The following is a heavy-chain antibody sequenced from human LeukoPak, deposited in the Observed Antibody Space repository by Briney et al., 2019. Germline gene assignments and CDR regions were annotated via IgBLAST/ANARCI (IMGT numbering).Heavy chain of an antibody. CDR1: GYTFTGYY. V-gene: IGHV1-24*01. CDR2: FDPEDGET. J-gene: IGHJ4*02. D-gene: IGHD6-13*01. CDR3: ATLATRYIGQQLDPDFDY. Sequence: ASVKVSCKASGYTFTGYYMHWVRQAPGKGLEWMGGFDPEDGETIYAQKFQGRVTMTEDTSTDTAYMELSSLRSEDTAVYYCATLATRYIGQQLDPDFDYWGQGTLVTVSS.